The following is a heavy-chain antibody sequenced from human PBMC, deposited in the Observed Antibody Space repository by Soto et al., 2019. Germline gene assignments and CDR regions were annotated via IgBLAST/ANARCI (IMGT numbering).Heavy chain of an antibody. CDR3: ARVEGLAGCDY. V-gene: IGHV4-30-4*01. J-gene: IGHJ4*02. CDR2: IYYSGST. CDR1: GGFIRSGDYY. Sequence: QVQLPESGPGLVKPSQTLSLPCTVSGGFIRSGDYYWSWIRQPPGKGLEWMGNIYYSGSTYYNPSLKSRVTISVDTSKNQFSLKLSSVTAADTAVYYCARVEGLAGCDYWGQGTLVTVSS. D-gene: IGHD6-19*01.